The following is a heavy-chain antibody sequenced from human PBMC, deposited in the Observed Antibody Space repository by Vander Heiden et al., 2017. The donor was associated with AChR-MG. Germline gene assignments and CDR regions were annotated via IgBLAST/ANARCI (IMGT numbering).Heavy chain of an antibody. CDR2: INSGSGDG. CDR1: GYSLRDYF. CDR3: MRGATRHGPTWGDY. D-gene: IGHD3-16*01. J-gene: IGHJ4*01. V-gene: IGHV1-2*02. Sequence: QVQLVQSGAEVKKPGASVKVSCTASGYSLRDYFIHWVRQATGPGPGWLGWINSGSGDGNYAEMFQGRVHLTRDTSISTVYMELSSLKSDDTAVYYCMRGATRHGPTWGDYWGHGALVTVSS.